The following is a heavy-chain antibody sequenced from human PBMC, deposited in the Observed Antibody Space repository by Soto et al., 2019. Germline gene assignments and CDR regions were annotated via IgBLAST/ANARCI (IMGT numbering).Heavy chain of an antibody. V-gene: IGHV3-73*01. CDR3: TRPYDYSGYYYGMDV. D-gene: IGHD3-10*01. Sequence: GGSLGLSCEVSGFTFSVSAIHWVRQASGKGLEWVGRIRSKADNYATAYGASVKGRFSISRDDSKNTAYLQMNSLKTEDTAVYYCTRPYDYSGYYYGMDVWGQGTTVTVS. CDR2: IRSKADNYAT. J-gene: IGHJ6*02. CDR1: GFTFSVSA.